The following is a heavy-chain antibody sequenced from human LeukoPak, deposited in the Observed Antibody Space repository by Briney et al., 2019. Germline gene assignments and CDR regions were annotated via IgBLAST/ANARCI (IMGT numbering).Heavy chain of an antibody. J-gene: IGHJ4*02. V-gene: IGHV4-59*12. CDR1: GGSISSYY. CDR2: IYYSGST. Sequence: SETLSLTCTVSGGSISSYYWSWIRQPPGKGLEWIGYIYYSGSTNYNPSLESRVTMSVDTSTNQFSLNLSSVTAADTAAYYCARTMTTVTTAYFDYWGQGTLVTVSS. CDR3: ARTMTTVTTAYFDY. D-gene: IGHD4-11*01.